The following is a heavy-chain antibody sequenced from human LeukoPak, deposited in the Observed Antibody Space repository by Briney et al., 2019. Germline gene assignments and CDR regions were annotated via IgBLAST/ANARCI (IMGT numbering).Heavy chain of an antibody. J-gene: IGHJ3*02. Sequence: SETLSLTCTVSGGSISSYYWGWIRQPPGKGLEWVGGIYYSGSTYYNPSLKSRVTVSVDTSKNQFSLKLSSVTAADTAVYYCAFTNPSYYDSSGENAFDIWGQGTMVTVSS. CDR1: GGSISSYY. CDR2: IYYSGST. CDR3: AFTNPSYYDSSGENAFDI. D-gene: IGHD3-22*01. V-gene: IGHV4-39*01.